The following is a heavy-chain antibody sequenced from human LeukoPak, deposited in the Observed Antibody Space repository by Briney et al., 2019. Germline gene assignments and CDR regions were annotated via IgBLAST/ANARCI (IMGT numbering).Heavy chain of an antibody. V-gene: IGHV4-59*01. CDR2: IYYSGST. Sequence: SETLSLTCTVSGGSISSYYWSWIRQPPGKGPEWIGYIYYSGSTNYNPSLKSRVTISVDTSKNQFSLKLSSVTAADTAVYYCASSPRPSDYYYYGMDVWGQGTTVTVSS. CDR1: GGSISSYY. D-gene: IGHD3-10*01. J-gene: IGHJ6*02. CDR3: ASSPRPSDYYYYGMDV.